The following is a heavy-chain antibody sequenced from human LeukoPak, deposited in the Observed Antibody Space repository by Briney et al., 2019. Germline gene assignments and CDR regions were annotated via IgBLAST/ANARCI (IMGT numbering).Heavy chain of an antibody. CDR2: INPNSGGT. D-gene: IGHD3-22*01. CDR3: ARGGYYDSSGLGN. CDR1: GYTFTGYY. V-gene: IGHV1-2*02. J-gene: IGHJ4*02. Sequence: AASVKVSCKASGYTFTGYYMHWVRQAPGQGLEWMGWINPNSGGTNYAQKFQGRVTMTRDTSISTAYMELSRLRSDDTAVYYCARGGYYDSSGLGNWGQGTLVTVSS.